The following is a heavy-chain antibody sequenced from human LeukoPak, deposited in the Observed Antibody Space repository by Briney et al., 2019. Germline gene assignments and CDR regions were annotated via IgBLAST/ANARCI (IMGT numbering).Heavy chain of an antibody. CDR1: GFTFSSYS. CDR3: AVGRDGYNWPYYFDY. CDR2: ISSSSSYI. D-gene: IGHD5-24*01. V-gene: IGHV3-21*01. J-gene: IGHJ4*02. Sequence: PGGSLRLSCAASGFTFSSYSMNWVRQAPGKGLEWVSSISSSSSYIYFADSVKGRFTISRDNAKNSLYLQMNSLRAEDTAVYYCAVGRDGYNWPYYFDYWGQGTLVTVSS.